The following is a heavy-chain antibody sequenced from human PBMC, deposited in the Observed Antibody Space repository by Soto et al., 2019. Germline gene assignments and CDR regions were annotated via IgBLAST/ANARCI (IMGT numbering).Heavy chain of an antibody. CDR2: IIPIFGTA. CDR1: GGTFSSYS. V-gene: IGHV1-69*01. Sequence: QVQLVQSGAEGKKPGSSVKVSCKASGGTFSSYSINWVRQAPGQGLEWMGEIIPIFGTANYAQKFQGRVKITSDESTSTAYMELSSLRSEETAVDYCARDGWRHSGGSDYWGQGTLVTVSS. J-gene: IGHJ4*02. CDR3: ARDGWRHSGGSDY. D-gene: IGHD3-16*01.